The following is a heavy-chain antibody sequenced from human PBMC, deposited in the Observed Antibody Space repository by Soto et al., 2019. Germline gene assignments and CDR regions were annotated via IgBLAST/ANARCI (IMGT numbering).Heavy chain of an antibody. CDR3: AKADGEQWLIPHLDN. V-gene: IGHV3-23*01. Sequence: PGGSLRLSCEASGFNFKKFAMGWVRQAPGEGLEWVSGISCCGGSTFYADSVKGRFSLARDDSKNTLSLQLSSLRVEDTAHYYCAKADGEQWLIPHLDNWGQGTQVTVSS. J-gene: IGHJ1*01. CDR2: ISCCGGST. D-gene: IGHD6-19*01. CDR1: GFNFKKFA.